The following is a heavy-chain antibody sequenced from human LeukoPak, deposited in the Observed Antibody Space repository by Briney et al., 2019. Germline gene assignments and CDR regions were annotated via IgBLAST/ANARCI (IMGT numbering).Heavy chain of an antibody. V-gene: IGHV4-30-4*01. CDR3: ARVRSAAGILDWFDP. D-gene: IGHD6-13*01. Sequence: SETLSLTCTVSGGSISSGDYYWSWIRQPPGKGLEWIGYIYYSGSTYYNPSLKSRVTISVDTSKNQFSLKLSSVTAADTAVYYCARVRSAAGILDWFDPWGQGTLVTVSS. CDR2: IYYSGST. J-gene: IGHJ5*02. CDR1: GGSISSGDYY.